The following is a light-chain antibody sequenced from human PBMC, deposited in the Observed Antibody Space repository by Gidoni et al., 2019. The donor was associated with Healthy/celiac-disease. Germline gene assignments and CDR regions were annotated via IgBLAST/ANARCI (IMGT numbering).Light chain of an antibody. Sequence: AIRMTQSPSSFSASTGDRVTIPCRASQGISSYLAWYQQKPGKAPKLLIYAASTLQSGVPSRFSGSGSGTDFTLTISCLQSEDCATYYCQQYYSYPLCSFGQGTKLEIK. CDR2: AAS. CDR1: QGISSY. V-gene: IGKV1-8*01. CDR3: QQYYSYPLCS. J-gene: IGKJ2*04.